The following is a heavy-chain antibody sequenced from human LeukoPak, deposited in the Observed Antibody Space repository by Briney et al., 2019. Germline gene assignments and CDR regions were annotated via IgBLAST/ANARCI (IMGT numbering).Heavy chain of an antibody. CDR1: GGSISSGGYY. CDR3: ARGVWDPTYYFDY. CDR2: IYYSGST. D-gene: IGHD1-26*01. J-gene: IGHJ4*02. V-gene: IGHV4-31*03. Sequence: PSETLSLTCTVSGGSISSGGYYWSWIRQPPEKGLEWIAYIYYSGSTYYNPSLKSRVTISVDTSKNQFSLKLSSVTAADTAVYYCARGVWDPTYYFDYWGQGTLVTVSS.